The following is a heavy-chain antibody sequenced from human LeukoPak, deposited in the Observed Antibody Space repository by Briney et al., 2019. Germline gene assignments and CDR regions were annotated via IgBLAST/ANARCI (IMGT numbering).Heavy chain of an antibody. V-gene: IGHV3-48*03. J-gene: IGHJ4*02. Sequence: PGGSLRLSCAASGLTFSSYEMNWVRQAPGTGLEWVTYISSTGSAIYYAASVRGLFPISRDNAKNSRYLQMNSLRAEDTAVYYCASGYSVTDYWGQGTLVTVSS. D-gene: IGHD2-15*01. CDR2: ISSTGSAI. CDR3: ASGYSVTDY. CDR1: GLTFSSYE.